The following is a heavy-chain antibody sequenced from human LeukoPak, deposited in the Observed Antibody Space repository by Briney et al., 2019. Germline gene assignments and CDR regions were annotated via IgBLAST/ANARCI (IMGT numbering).Heavy chain of an antibody. Sequence: ASVKVSCKASGYTFTSYGISWVRQAPGQGLEWMGWINPNSGGTNYAQKFQGWVTMTRDTSISTAYMELSRLRSDDTAVYYCAKGSMVRGVMKAMDVWGQGTTVTVSS. CDR1: GYTFTSYG. CDR2: INPNSGGT. D-gene: IGHD3-10*01. CDR3: AKGSMVRGVMKAMDV. V-gene: IGHV1-2*04. J-gene: IGHJ6*02.